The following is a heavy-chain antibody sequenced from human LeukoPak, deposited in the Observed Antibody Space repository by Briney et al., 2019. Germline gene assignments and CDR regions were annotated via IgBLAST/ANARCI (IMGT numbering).Heavy chain of an antibody. D-gene: IGHD2-15*01. CDR1: GYTFTSYG. Sequence: ASVKVSCKASGYTFTSYGISWVRQAPGQGLEWMGWISAYNGNTNYAQRLQGRVTMTTDTSTSTAYMELRSLRSDDTAVYYCARGGGYCSGGSCLNWFDPWGQGTLVTVSS. CDR3: ARGGGYCSGGSCLNWFDP. V-gene: IGHV1-18*01. CDR2: ISAYNGNT. J-gene: IGHJ5*02.